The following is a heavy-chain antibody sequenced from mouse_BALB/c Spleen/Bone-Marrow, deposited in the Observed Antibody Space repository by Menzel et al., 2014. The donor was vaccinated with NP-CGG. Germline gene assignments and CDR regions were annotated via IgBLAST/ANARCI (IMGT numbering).Heavy chain of an antibody. D-gene: IGHD4-1*01. Sequence: VKVVESGPGLVAPSQSLSITCTVSGFSLTSYGVHWVRQPPGKGLEWLGVIWAGGSTNYNLALMSRLSISKDNSKSQVFLKMNSLQTDDTAMYYCARDLGRYFDVWGAGTTVTVSS. V-gene: IGHV2-9*02. CDR3: ARDLGRYFDV. CDR2: IWAGGST. CDR1: GFSLTSYG. J-gene: IGHJ1*01.